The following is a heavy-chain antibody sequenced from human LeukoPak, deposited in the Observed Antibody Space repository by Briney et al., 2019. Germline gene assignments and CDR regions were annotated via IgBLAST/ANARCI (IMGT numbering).Heavy chain of an antibody. V-gene: IGHV5-51*01. CDR1: GHSFTTYW. CDR2: IHPADSTT. D-gene: IGHD3-22*01. CDR3: ARRLYHSSEFDP. Sequence: LGESLKISCKASGHSFTTYWIGWVRQMPGRGLEWMGIIHPADSTTLYSPSFQGQVTISADNSISTAYLQWSSLKASDTAMYYCARRLYHSSEFDPWGQGTLVTVSS. J-gene: IGHJ5*02.